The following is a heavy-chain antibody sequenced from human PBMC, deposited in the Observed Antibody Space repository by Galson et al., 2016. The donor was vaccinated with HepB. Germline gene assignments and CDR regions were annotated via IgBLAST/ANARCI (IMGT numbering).Heavy chain of an antibody. CDR1: GFIFRDAW. D-gene: IGHD1-26*01. V-gene: IGHV3-15*01. J-gene: IGHJ4*02. CDR3: ARGHLQGGSLFDV. CDR2: IRSRRDGETT. Sequence: SLRLSCAASGFIFRDAWMSWVRQAPGKGLEWVGRIRSRRDGETTEYAVPVKGRFTMSRDDSENTLYLQMNSLKSEDTAVYFCARGHLQGGSLFDVWGLGTLVTVSS.